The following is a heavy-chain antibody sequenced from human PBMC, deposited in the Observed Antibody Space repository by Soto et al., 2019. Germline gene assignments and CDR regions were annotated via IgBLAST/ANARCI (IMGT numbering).Heavy chain of an antibody. CDR3: ARAGRGDCSGGSGYSGFYGMDV. J-gene: IGHJ6*02. V-gene: IGHV4-4*02. D-gene: IGHD2-15*01. CDR2: IYHSGNT. CDR1: GGSISSTNW. Sequence: SETLSLTCAVSGGSISSTNWWRWVRQPPGKGLEWIGQIYHSGNTNYNPSLKSRVTISVDKSNNQFSLKLSSVTVADTAVYYCARAGRGDCSGGSGYSGFYGMDVWGQGTTVTVSS.